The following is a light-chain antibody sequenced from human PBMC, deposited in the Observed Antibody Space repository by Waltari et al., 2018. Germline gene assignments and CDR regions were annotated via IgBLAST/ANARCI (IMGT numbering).Light chain of an antibody. J-gene: IGLJ2*01. Sequence: QSALTQPASVSGSPGQSITISCTGTSSDVGGYNSVSWYQQTPGEAPKLMIYAVSNRPSVVSNRFSGSKSDNTASLTISGLQAEDEADYYCSSYTSSSFVVFGGGTKLTVL. CDR2: AVS. V-gene: IGLV2-14*03. CDR3: SSYTSSSFVV. CDR1: SSDVGGYNS.